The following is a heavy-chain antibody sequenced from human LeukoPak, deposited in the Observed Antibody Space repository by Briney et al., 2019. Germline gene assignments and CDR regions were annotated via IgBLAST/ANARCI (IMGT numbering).Heavy chain of an antibody. CDR2: ISNNGGYT. Sequence: GGSLRLSCAASGFTFSSSAMSWVRQAPGKGLEWVSAISNNGGYTYYADSVKDRFTISRDNSKNALYLQMTSLRPEDSAVYYCVSPVFINYWGQGTLVTVSS. J-gene: IGHJ4*01. CDR1: GFTFSSSA. D-gene: IGHD1-14*01. CDR3: VSPVFINY. V-gene: IGHV3-23*01.